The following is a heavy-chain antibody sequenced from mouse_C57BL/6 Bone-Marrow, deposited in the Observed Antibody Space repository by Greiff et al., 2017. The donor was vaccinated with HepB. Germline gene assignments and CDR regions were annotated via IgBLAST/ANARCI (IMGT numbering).Heavy chain of an antibody. J-gene: IGHJ2*01. V-gene: IGHV1-82*01. CDR1: GYAFSSSW. D-gene: IGHD1-1*01. CDR3: ARGITTVVDQYYFDY. CDR2: IYPGDGDT. Sequence: QVQLQQSGPELVKPGASVKISCKASGYAFSSSWMNWVKQRPGKGLEWIGRIYPGDGDTNYNGKFKGKATLTADKSSSTAYMQISSLTSEDSAVYFCARGITTVVDQYYFDYWGQGTTLTVSS.